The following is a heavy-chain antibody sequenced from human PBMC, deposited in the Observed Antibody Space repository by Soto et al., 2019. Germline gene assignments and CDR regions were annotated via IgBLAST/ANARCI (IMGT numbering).Heavy chain of an antibody. J-gene: IGHJ4*02. CDR1: GGSFSGYY. D-gene: IGHD6-19*01. Sequence: QVQLQQWGAGLLKPSETLSLTCAVYGGSFSGYYWSWIRQPPGKGLEWIGEINHSGSTNYNPSLKSRVTISVDTSKNQFSLKLSYVTAADTAVYYCARAQGYKQWLWYFDYWGQGTLVTVSS. CDR3: ARAQGYKQWLWYFDY. V-gene: IGHV4-34*01. CDR2: INHSGST.